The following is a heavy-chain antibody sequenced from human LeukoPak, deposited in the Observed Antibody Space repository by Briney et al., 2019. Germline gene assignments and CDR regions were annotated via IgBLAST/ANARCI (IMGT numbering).Heavy chain of an antibody. Sequence: GGSLRLSCAASGFTLSSYWMLWVRQAPGKGLEWVANIKQDGSEENFVDSVKGRFTISRDNAKKSLYLQMNSLRAEDTAVYYCARGSSAGASLRHDYWGQGTLVTVSS. D-gene: IGHD1-26*01. J-gene: IGHJ4*02. CDR3: ARGSSAGASLRHDY. CDR2: IKQDGSEE. CDR1: GFTLSSYW. V-gene: IGHV3-7*01.